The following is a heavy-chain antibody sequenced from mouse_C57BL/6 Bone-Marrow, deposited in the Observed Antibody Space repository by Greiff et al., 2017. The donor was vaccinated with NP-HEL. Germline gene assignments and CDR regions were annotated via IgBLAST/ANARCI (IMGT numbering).Heavy chain of an antibody. J-gene: IGHJ2*01. V-gene: IGHV1-80*01. Sequence: QVQLKESGAELVKPGASVKISCKASGYAFSSYWMNWVKQRPGKGLEWIGQIYPGDGDTNYNGKFKGKATLTADKSSSTAYMQLSSLTSEDSAVYFCARYYGSSYYFDYWGQGTTPTVSS. D-gene: IGHD1-1*01. CDR1: GYAFSSYW. CDR2: IYPGDGDT. CDR3: ARYYGSSYYFDY.